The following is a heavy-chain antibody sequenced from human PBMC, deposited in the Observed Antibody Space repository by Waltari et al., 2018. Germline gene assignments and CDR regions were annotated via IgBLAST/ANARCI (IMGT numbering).Heavy chain of an antibody. CDR3: ARDAPGGNFDY. J-gene: IGHJ4*02. Sequence: QVQLVESGGGVVQPGRSLRLSCAASGFTFDSSAMHWVRQAPGKGREWVAVISYDGSNKYYADSVKGRFTISRDNSKNTLYLQMNSLRAEDTAVYYCARDAPGGNFDYWGQGTLVTVSS. V-gene: IGHV3-30-3*01. D-gene: IGHD2-15*01. CDR1: GFTFDSSA. CDR2: ISYDGSNK.